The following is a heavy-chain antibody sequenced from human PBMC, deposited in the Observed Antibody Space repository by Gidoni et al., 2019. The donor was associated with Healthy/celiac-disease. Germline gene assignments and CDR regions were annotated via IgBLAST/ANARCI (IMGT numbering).Heavy chain of an antibody. CDR1: GGSLSSYY. D-gene: IGHD3-3*01. CDR2: IYTSGST. Sequence: VQLQESGPGLVKPSATLSLTCTVSGGSLSSYYWSWIRQPAGKGLEWIGRIYTSGSTNYNPSLKSRVTMSVDTSKNQFSLKLSSVTAADTAVYYCASIYDFWSGQGGMDVWGQGTTVTVSS. CDR3: ASIYDFWSGQGGMDV. V-gene: IGHV4-4*07. J-gene: IGHJ6*02.